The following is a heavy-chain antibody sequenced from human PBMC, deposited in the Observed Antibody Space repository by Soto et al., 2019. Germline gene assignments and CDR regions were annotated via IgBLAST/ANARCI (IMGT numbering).Heavy chain of an antibody. CDR1: GYTFTSYD. Sequence: QVQLVQSGAEVKKPGASVKVSCKASGYTFTSYDINWVRQATGQGLEWMGWMNPNSDNTGYAQKFQGRVTMTRNTSISTAYMELSSLRSEDTAVYYCARWPDGYYYYGMDVCGQGTTVTVSS. J-gene: IGHJ6*02. CDR2: MNPNSDNT. V-gene: IGHV1-8*01. CDR3: ARWPDGYYYYGMDV.